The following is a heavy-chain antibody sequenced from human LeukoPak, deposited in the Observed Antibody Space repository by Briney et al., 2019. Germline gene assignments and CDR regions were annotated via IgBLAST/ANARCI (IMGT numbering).Heavy chain of an antibody. CDR3: ARDSDFWSGYYKPPGYYYMDV. CDR1: GGSISSGGYY. D-gene: IGHD3-3*01. Sequence: SETLSLTCTVSGGSISSGGYYWSWIRQHRGKGLEWIGYIYYSGSTYYNPSLKHRLTISVDTSKNPFTPKLSSVTAADTVVYYCARDSDFWSGYYKPPGYYYMDVWGKGTTVTVSS. CDR2: IYYSGST. V-gene: IGHV4-31*03. J-gene: IGHJ6*03.